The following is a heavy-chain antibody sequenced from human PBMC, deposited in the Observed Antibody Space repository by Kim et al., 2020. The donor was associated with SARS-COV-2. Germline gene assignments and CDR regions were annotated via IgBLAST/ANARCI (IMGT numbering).Heavy chain of an antibody. Sequence: SVKVSCKDSGGTFSSYAISWVRQAPGQGLEWMGRIIPILGIANYAQKFQGRVTITADKSTSTAYMELSSLRSEDTAVYYCARGTLTYYGSGSHNWFDPWGQGTLVTVSS. D-gene: IGHD3-10*01. J-gene: IGHJ5*02. CDR2: IIPILGIA. CDR1: GGTFSSYA. V-gene: IGHV1-69*04. CDR3: ARGTLTYYGSGSHNWFDP.